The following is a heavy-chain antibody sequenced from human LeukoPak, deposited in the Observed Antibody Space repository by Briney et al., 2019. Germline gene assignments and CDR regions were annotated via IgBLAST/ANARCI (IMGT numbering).Heavy chain of an antibody. CDR1: GGSISTYY. J-gene: IGHJ4*02. CDR2: IIYSGRA. D-gene: IGHD3-22*01. Sequence: SETLSLTCTVSGGSISTYYWTWIRQPPGKGLEWIAYIIYSGRADYNPSLKSRVTISVDTSRNQFSLRLTSVTAADTAVYYCAKWGYYFDSSAHVVPTDDSWVQGILVTVSS. V-gene: IGHV4-59*01. CDR3: AKWGYYFDSSAHVVPTDDS.